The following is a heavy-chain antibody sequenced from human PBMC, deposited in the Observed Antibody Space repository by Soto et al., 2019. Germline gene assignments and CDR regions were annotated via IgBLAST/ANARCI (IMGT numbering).Heavy chain of an antibody. V-gene: IGHV3-23*01. CDR1: GFTFSSYA. J-gene: IGHJ6*02. CDR2: ISGSGGST. Sequence: PGGSLRLSCAASGFTFSSYAMSWVRQAPGKGLEWVSAISGSGGSTYYADSVKGRFTISRDNSKNTLYLQMNSLRAEDTAVYYCAKSVAGTVYYYGMDVWGQGTTVTVSS. D-gene: IGHD6-19*01. CDR3: AKSVAGTVYYYGMDV.